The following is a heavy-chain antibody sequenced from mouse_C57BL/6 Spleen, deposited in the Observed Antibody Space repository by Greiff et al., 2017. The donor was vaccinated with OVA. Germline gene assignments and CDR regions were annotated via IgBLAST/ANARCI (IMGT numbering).Heavy chain of an antibody. CDR3: ERESNYSYAMDY. CDR2: IEPSDSET. D-gene: IGHD2-5*01. CDR1: GYTFTSYW. J-gene: IGHJ4*01. V-gene: IGHV1-52*01. Sequence: VQLQQSGAELVRPGSSVKLSCKASGYTFTSYWMHWVKQRPIQGLEWIGNIEPSDSETHYNQKFKDKATLTVDKSSSTAYMQLSSLTSEASAVCSCERESNYSYAMDYWGQGTSVTVSS.